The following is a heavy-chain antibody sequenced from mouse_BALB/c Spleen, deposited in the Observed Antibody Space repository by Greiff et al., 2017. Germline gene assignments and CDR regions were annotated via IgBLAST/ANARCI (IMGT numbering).Heavy chain of an antibody. D-gene: IGHD1-1*01. Sequence: QVQLKQSGPGLVAPSQSLSITCTVSGFSLTGYGVNWVRQPPGKGLEWLGMIWGDGSTDYNSALKSRLSISKDNSKSQVFLQMNSLQTDDTARYYCARDRYYGSSYLYAMDYWGQGTSVTVSS. J-gene: IGHJ4*01. CDR1: GFSLTGYG. CDR2: IWGDGST. V-gene: IGHV2-6-7*01. CDR3: ARDRYYGSSYLYAMDY.